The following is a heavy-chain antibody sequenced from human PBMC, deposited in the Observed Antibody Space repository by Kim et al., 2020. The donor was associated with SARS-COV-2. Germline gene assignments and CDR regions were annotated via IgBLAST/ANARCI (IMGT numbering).Heavy chain of an antibody. CDR3: AREGGTSSSWTYYYYGMDV. V-gene: IGHV3-11*06. CDR2: ISSSSYT. CDR1: GFTFSDYY. Sequence: GGSLRLSCAASGFTFSDYYMSWIRQAPGKGLEWVSYISSSSYTNYADSVKGRFTISRDNAKNSLYLQMNSLRAEDTAVYYCAREGGTSSSWTYYYYGMDVWGQGTTVPGAS. J-gene: IGHJ6*02. D-gene: IGHD6-13*01.